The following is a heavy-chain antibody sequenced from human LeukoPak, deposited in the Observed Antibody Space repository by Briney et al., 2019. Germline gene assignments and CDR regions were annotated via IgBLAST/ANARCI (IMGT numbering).Heavy chain of an antibody. CDR2: IIPIFGTA. CDR3: ARDERWELASEYWFDP. D-gene: IGHD1-26*01. V-gene: IGHV1-69*05. CDR1: GGTFSSYA. Sequence: ASVKVSCKASGGTFSSYAISWLRQAPGQGLEWMGGIIPIFGTANYAQKFQGRVTITTDESTSTAYMELSSLRSEDTAVYYCARDERWELASEYWFDPWGQGTLVTVSS. J-gene: IGHJ5*02.